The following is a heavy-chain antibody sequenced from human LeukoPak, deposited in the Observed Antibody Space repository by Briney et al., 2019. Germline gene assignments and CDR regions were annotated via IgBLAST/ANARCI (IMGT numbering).Heavy chain of an antibody. J-gene: IGHJ6*02. D-gene: IGHD2-2*02. Sequence: GAPLEISCEGAESLFTSYWIGGGRALPGKGQEWMGISYPGDSDTKYSPSFQGQVTISADTSIRTAYLQWSSLKASDTAMYYCARHTPTYCSSTSCYTANYGMDVWGQGTTVTVSS. CDR2: SYPGDSDT. V-gene: IGHV5-51*01. CDR3: ARHTPTYCSSTSCYTANYGMDV. CDR1: ESLFTSYW.